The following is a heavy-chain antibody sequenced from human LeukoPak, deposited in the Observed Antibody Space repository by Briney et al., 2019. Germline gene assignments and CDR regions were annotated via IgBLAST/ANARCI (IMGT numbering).Heavy chain of an antibody. D-gene: IGHD5-24*01. J-gene: IGHJ4*02. V-gene: IGHV4-59*01. CDR1: GGFFSPCY. Sequence: PSEPLSLTCTVSGGFFSPCYWSWIRQSPGEQLEGIGFISYSGSNEHNLSRERRVTISVDSSQYQFSLKLKSLTPADTAMYYCTRDRRDGYNYVDLWGQGTMVTVSS. CDR3: TRDRRDGYNYVDL. CDR2: ISYSGSN.